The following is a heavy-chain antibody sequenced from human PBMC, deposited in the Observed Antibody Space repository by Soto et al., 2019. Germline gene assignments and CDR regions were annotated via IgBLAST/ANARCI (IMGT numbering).Heavy chain of an antibody. CDR3: ARLPKGSLVTA. CDR2: INTDGSNT. D-gene: IGHD2-21*02. Sequence: DVQLVETGGGVVPPGGSLRLSCAASGLTFNRYWMHWVRHAPGKGLVWVSHINTDGSNTNYADSVKGRFTISRDNAKSTLFLQMNSLRDDDTAIYYCARLPKGSLVTAWGQGTQVTVSS. V-gene: IGHV3-74*01. J-gene: IGHJ4*02. CDR1: GLTFNRYW.